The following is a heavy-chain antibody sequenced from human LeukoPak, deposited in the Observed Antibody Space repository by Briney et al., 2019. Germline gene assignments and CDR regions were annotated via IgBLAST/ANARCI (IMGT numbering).Heavy chain of an antibody. V-gene: IGHV1-2*02. CDR2: INPNSGGT. D-gene: IGHD1-1*01. CDR1: GYTFTGYY. J-gene: IGHJ5*02. Sequence: ASVKVSCKASGYTFTGYYMHWVRQAPGQGLEWMGWINPNSGGTNYAQKFQGRVTMTRDTSISTAYMELSRLRSDDTAVYYCAGANPRGYKNWFDPWGQGTLVTVSS. CDR3: AGANPRGYKNWFDP.